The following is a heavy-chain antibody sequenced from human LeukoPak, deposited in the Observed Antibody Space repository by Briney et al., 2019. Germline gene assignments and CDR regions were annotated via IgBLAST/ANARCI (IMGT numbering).Heavy chain of an antibody. CDR1: GGSISSSNYY. CDR3: AGQISDYYYYYIDV. CDR2: IYYSGTT. D-gene: IGHD3-10*01. Sequence: PSETLSLICSVSGGSISSSNYYWGWIRQPPGKGLEWIGTIYYSGTTYYNPSLESRVTISEDMSKNQFSLTLRSVTAADTAVYYCAGQISDYYYYYIDVWGKGTTVTVSS. J-gene: IGHJ6*03. V-gene: IGHV4-39*01.